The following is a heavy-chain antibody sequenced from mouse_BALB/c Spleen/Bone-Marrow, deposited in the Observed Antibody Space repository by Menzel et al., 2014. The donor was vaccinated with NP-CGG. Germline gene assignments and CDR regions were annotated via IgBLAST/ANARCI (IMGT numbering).Heavy chain of an antibody. D-gene: IGHD1-1*01. CDR2: IDPANGNT. CDR3: ARYRYYGSSYAMDY. J-gene: IGHJ4*01. Sequence: EVQLQQSGAELVKPGASVKLSCTASGFNIKDTYMHWVMQRPELGLEWIGRIDPANGNTKYDPKFQGKATITADTSSNTAYLQLSSLTSEDTAVYYCARYRYYGSSYAMDYWGQGTSVTVSS. CDR1: GFNIKDTY. V-gene: IGHV14-3*02.